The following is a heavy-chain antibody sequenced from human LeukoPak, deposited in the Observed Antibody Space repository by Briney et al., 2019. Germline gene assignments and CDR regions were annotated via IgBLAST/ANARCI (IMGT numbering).Heavy chain of an antibody. D-gene: IGHD3-9*01. J-gene: IGHJ4*02. CDR1: GFTFDDYT. CDR2: ISWDGGST. V-gene: IGHV3-43*01. CDR3: AKDEKDFDWSRLDY. Sequence: GGSLRLSCAASGFTFDDYTTHWVRQAPGKGLEWVSLISWDGGSTYYADSVKGRFTISRDNSKNSLYLQMNSLRTEDTALYYCAKDEKDFDWSRLDYWGQGTLVTVSS.